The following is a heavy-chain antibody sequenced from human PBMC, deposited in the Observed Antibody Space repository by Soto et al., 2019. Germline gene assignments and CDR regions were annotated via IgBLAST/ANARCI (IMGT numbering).Heavy chain of an antibody. CDR1: GFTFSSYD. V-gene: IGHV3-13*01. Sequence: GGSLRLSCAASGFTFSSYDMHWVRQATGKGLEWVSAIGTAGDTYYPGSVKGRFTISRENAKNSLYLQMNSLRAGDTAVYYCARDSGAPGKASFDYWGQGTLVTVSS. CDR3: ARDSGAPGKASFDY. CDR2: IGTAGDT. D-gene: IGHD1-26*01. J-gene: IGHJ4*02.